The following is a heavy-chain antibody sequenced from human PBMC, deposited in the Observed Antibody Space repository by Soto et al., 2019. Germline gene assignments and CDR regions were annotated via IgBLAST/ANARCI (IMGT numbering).Heavy chain of an antibody. V-gene: IGHV4-31*03. J-gene: IGHJ6*04. CDR1: GGPISSGGYY. D-gene: IGHD4-4*01. Sequence: SETLSLTCTVSGGPISSGGYYWSWIRQHPGKGLEWIGYIYYSRSTYYNPSLKSRVTISVDTSKNHFSLKLSSVTAADTAVYYCARGGNDIMTTVTENGMDVWGKATTATVAS. CDR2: IYYSRST. CDR3: ARGGNDIMTTVTENGMDV.